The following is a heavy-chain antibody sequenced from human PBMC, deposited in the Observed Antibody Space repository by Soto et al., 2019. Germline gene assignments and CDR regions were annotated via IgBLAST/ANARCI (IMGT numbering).Heavy chain of an antibody. CDR2: ISSSSSTI. CDR1: GFTFSSYS. D-gene: IGHD2-15*01. J-gene: IGHJ4*02. Sequence: GGSLRLSCAASGFTFSSYSMNWVRQAPGKGLEWVSYISSSSSTIYYAYSGKGRFTIYRHKAKNSLYLQMNSLRDEDTAVYYCARGGVVLVAAMSYWGQGTLVTVSS. CDR3: ARGGVVLVAAMSY. V-gene: IGHV3-48*02.